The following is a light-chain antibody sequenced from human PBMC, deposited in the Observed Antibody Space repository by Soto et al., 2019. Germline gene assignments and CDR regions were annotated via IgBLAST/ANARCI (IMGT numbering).Light chain of an antibody. CDR3: QVWDISRGQYV. V-gene: IGLV3-21*02. J-gene: IGLJ1*01. Sequence: SYELIQPPSVSVAPGQTAKITCERNSIGGKSVHWYQQKAGQAPGLVVYDDSDRPSGIPERFSGPDSGDTATLTISRVEAGDEADYYCQVWDISRGQYVFGTGTKVTVL. CDR2: DDS. CDR1: SIGGKS.